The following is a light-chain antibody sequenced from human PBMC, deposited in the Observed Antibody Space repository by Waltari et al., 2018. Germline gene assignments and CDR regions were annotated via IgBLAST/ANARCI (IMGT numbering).Light chain of an antibody. Sequence: QSALTQPASVSGSPGQSITISCTGTSSDVGGYNYVSWYQQHPGKAPKLLIYEVSKRPSGVANGFSGSKAGNTASLTISGLQAEDEADYYCSSYTSSIYVVFGGGTKLTVL. CDR3: SSYTSSIYVV. CDR1: SSDVGGYNY. V-gene: IGLV2-14*01. CDR2: EVS. J-gene: IGLJ2*01.